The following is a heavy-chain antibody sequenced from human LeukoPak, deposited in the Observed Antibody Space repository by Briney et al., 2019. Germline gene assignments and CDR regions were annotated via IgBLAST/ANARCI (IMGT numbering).Heavy chain of an antibody. D-gene: IGHD2-8*01. Sequence: GESLKISCKGSGYRFTSYWIGWVRQMPGKGLEWMGIIYPGDSETRYNPSFQSEVTISVDKSINTAFLQWGSLKASDTAMYYCARHVGKWSQLDFWGQGTVVTVSS. V-gene: IGHV5-51*01. CDR3: ARHVGKWSQLDF. J-gene: IGHJ4*02. CDR2: IYPGDSET. CDR1: GYRFTSYW.